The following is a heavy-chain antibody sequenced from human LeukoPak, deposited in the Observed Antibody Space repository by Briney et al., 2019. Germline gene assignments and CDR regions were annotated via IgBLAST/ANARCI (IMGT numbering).Heavy chain of an antibody. CDR2: FDPEDGET. D-gene: IGHD6-6*01. V-gene: IGHV1-24*01. J-gene: IGHJ6*03. CDR1: GYTFTSYY. Sequence: GASVKVSCKASGYTFTSYYMHWVRQAPGKGLEWMGGFDPEDGETIYAQKFQGRVTMTEDTSTDTAYMELSSLRSEDTAVYYCATRYSSSALYYYMDVWGKGTTVTVSS. CDR3: ATRYSSSALYYYMDV.